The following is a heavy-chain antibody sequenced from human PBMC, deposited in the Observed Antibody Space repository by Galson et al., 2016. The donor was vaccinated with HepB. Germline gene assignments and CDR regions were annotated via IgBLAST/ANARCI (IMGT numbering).Heavy chain of an antibody. CDR3: AQDKASMSVGATNFQH. J-gene: IGHJ1*01. CDR2: ISWNSGSI. CDR1: GFIFKDYA. Sequence: SLRLSCAASGFIFKDYAMHWVRQAPGKGPEWVSSISWNSGSIGYADSVKGRFTISRDNAKNSLYLQMNSLRAEDTAFYYCAQDKASMSVGATNFQHWDQGTLVTVSS. D-gene: IGHD1-26*01. V-gene: IGHV3-9*01.